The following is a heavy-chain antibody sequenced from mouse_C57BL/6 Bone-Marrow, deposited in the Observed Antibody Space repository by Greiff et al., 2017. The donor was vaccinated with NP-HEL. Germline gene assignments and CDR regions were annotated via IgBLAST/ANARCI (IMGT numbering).Heavy chain of an antibody. CDR3: ARGGNYGFAY. Sequence: DVKLQESGPGLVKPSQSLSLTCSVTGYSITSGYYWNWIRQHPGNKVEWRGNIRYDGSNNYNPSFKNRISITRDTSNIQFFLEFNSVTTEATATYFCARGGNYGFAYWGQGTLVTVSA. CDR2: IRYDGSN. D-gene: IGHD2-1*01. V-gene: IGHV3-6*01. CDR1: GYSITSGYY. J-gene: IGHJ3*01.